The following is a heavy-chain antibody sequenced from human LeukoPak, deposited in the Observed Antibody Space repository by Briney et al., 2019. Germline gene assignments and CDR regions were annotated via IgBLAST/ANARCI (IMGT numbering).Heavy chain of an antibody. V-gene: IGHV4-39*01. CDR1: GASISDNDYS. J-gene: IGHJ4*02. D-gene: IGHD3-10*01. CDR2: IHYSGTT. Sequence: SETLSLTCNVSGASISDNDYSWDWIRQPPGKGLEWMGCIHYSGTTYSNPSLKSRISISVDTSKSQFSLKLRSVTAADTAVYYCARRYYFVSGSYYPFDFWGQGTLVTVSS. CDR3: ARRYYFVSGSYYPFDF.